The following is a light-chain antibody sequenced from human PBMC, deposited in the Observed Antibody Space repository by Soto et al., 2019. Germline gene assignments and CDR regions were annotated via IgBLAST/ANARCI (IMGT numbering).Light chain of an antibody. CDR1: QSVGKS. Sequence: SPSSLSLSPGERATLSCRASQSVGKSLAWYQQKPGQAPRLLIYGASTRATGIPDRFSGSGFGTDFTLTISRLEPEDFAVYYCQQYGGSPRTFGQGTKVDIK. V-gene: IGKV3-20*01. CDR2: GAS. CDR3: QQYGGSPRT. J-gene: IGKJ1*01.